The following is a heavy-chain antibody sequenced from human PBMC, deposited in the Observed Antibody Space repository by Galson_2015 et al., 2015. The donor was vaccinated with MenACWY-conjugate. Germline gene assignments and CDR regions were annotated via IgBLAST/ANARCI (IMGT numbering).Heavy chain of an antibody. CDR1: EITFINAW. CDR2: IKSDGSAT. V-gene: IGHV3-74*01. J-gene: IGHJ4*02. Sequence: SLRLSCATSEITFINAWMHWVRQAPGKGLVWVSGIKSDGSATIYADSVKGRFTISRDSAKNTQCLQMNSLRAEDTAVYYSARGGAAAGYLFDSWGQGILVTVSS. CDR3: ARGGAAAGYLFDS. D-gene: IGHD6-13*01.